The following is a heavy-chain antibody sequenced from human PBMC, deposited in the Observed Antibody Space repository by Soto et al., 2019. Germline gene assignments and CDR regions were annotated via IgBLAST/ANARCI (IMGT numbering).Heavy chain of an antibody. D-gene: IGHD3-3*01. Sequence: SETLSLTCAVYGGSFSGYYWSWIRQPPGKGLEWIGEINHSGSTNYNPSLKSRVTISVDTSKNQFSLKLSSVTAADTAVYYCARLQFLDRHYYYYYGMDVWGQGTTVTVSS. CDR2: INHSGST. CDR3: ARLQFLDRHYYYYYGMDV. J-gene: IGHJ6*02. V-gene: IGHV4-34*01. CDR1: GGSFSGYY.